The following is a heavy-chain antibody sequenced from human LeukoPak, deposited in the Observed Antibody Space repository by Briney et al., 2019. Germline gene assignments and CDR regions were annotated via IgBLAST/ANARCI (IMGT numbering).Heavy chain of an antibody. CDR3: ARGLGYYYDSSGYPH. J-gene: IGHJ4*02. CDR2: INPNSGGT. D-gene: IGHD3-22*01. V-gene: IGHV1-2*02. CDR1: GYTYTGYY. Sequence: ASVKVSCKASGYTYTGYYMHWVRQAPGQGLEWMGWINPNSGGTNYAQKFQGRVTMTRDTSISTAYMELSRLRSDDTAVYYCARGLGYYYDSSGYPHWGRGTLVTVSS.